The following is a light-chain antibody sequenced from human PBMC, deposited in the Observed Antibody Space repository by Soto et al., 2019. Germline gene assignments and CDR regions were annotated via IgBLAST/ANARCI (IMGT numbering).Light chain of an antibody. Sequence: QSVLTQPASVSGSPGQSITISCTGASSDLGSHNLVSWYQQHPGKAPKLLIYEATKRPSVVSTRFSGSKSGNTASLTISGLQPEDEADYHCCSYATTTLLFGGGTKVTVL. V-gene: IGLV2-23*01. CDR1: SSDLGSHNL. CDR3: CSYATTTLL. CDR2: EAT. J-gene: IGLJ2*01.